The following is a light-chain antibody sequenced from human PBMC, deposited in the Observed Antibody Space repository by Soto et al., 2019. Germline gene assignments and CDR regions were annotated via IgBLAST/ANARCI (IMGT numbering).Light chain of an antibody. V-gene: IGKV3-20*01. CDR2: GAS. Sequence: VWTQSPATLSFSPGERSTLSCRSSQSFSSSYLSWYQQKPGQAPRLLIYGASSRATGIPDRFSGSGSGTDFTLTISRLEPEDFAVYYCQQYGSSPLTFGGGTTVDIK. J-gene: IGKJ4*01. CDR3: QQYGSSPLT. CDR1: QSFSSSY.